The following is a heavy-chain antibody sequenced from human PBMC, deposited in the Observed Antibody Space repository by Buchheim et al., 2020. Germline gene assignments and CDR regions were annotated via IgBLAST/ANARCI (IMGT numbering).Heavy chain of an antibody. J-gene: IGHJ6*02. D-gene: IGHD1-7*01. CDR3: AVGHWNSWYYGMDV. V-gene: IGHV4-30-2*01. CDR2: IYHSGST. CDR1: GGSISSGGYS. Sequence: QVQLQQWGAGLLKPSQTLSLTCAVSGGSISSGGYSWSWIRQPPGKGLEWIGYIYHSGSTYYNPSPKSRVTISVDRSKNQFSLKLSSVTAADTAVYYCAVGHWNSWYYGMDVWGQGTT.